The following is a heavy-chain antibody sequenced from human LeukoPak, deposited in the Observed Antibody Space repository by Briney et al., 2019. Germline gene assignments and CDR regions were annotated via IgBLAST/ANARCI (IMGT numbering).Heavy chain of an antibody. CDR2: ISYDGSNK. D-gene: IGHD6-19*01. J-gene: IGHJ6*02. CDR1: GFTFSSYA. CDR3: ARSIAVAGDYYYGMDV. Sequence: GGSLRLSCAASGFTFSSYAMHWVRQAPGKGLEWVAVISYDGSNKYYADSVKGRFTISRDNSKSTLYLQMNSLRAEDTAVYYCARSIAVAGDYYYGMDVWGQGTTVTVSS. V-gene: IGHV3-30-3*01.